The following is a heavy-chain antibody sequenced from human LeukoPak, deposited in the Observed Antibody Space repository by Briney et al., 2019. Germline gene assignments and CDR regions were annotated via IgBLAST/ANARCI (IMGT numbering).Heavy chain of an antibody. CDR1: GFTFSSYS. D-gene: IGHD3-16*01. CDR3: ARDEEGASDY. CDR2: ISSSSTI. V-gene: IGHV3-48*01. J-gene: IGHJ4*02. Sequence: GGSLRLSCAASGFTFSSYSMNWVRQAPGKGLEWVSYISSSSTIYYADSVKGRFTISRDNAKNSLYLQMNSLRAEDTAVYYCARDEEGASDYWGQGTLVTVSS.